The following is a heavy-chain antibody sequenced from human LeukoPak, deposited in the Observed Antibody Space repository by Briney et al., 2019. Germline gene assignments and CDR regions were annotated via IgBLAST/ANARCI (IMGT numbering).Heavy chain of an antibody. CDR3: ARPHFYASGSPYYLDY. CDR2: IYPANSDT. D-gene: IGHD3-10*01. J-gene: IGHJ4*02. Sequence: PGESLKISCKGSGYSFTSYWIGWVRQMPGKGLEWMGIIYPANSDTRYNPSFKGQVTISADKSISTAYLQWSNLKASDTAMYYCARPHFYASGSPYYLDYWGQGTLVTVSS. V-gene: IGHV5-51*01. CDR1: GYSFTSYW.